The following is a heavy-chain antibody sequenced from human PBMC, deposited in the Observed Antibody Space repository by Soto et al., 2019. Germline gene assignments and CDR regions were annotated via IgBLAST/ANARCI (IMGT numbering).Heavy chain of an antibody. CDR3: MKPRSSLQWPPFDP. V-gene: IGHV3-15*07. D-gene: IGHD6-19*01. J-gene: IGHJ5*02. Sequence: GGSLRLSCVVSGLTFSDAWLNWVRLAPGKGLEWVGRIKSRSSGDYAAPVKGRFTVSRDNPKNTLFLQMNSLRGEDTAVYYCMKPRSSLQWPPFDPWGHGTLVTVSS. CDR2: IKSRSSG. CDR1: GLTFSDAW.